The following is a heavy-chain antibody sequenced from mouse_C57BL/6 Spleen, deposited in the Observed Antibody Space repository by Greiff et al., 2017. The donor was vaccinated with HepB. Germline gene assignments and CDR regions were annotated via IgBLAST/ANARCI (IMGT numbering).Heavy chain of an antibody. J-gene: IGHJ4*01. CDR1: GYTFTDYE. D-gene: IGHD2-4*01. CDR2: IDPETGGT. CDR3: TRVRLRRDYAMDY. V-gene: IGHV1-15*01. Sequence: QVQLKQSGAELVRPGASVTLSCKASGYTFTDYEMHWVKQTPVHGLEWIGAIDPETGGTAYNQKFKGKAILTADKSSSTAYMELRSLTSEDSAVYYCTRVRLRRDYAMDYWGQGTSVTVSS.